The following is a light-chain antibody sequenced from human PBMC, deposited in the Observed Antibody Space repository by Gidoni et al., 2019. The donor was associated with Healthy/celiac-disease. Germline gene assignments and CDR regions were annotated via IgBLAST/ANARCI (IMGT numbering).Light chain of an antibody. V-gene: IGKV1-NL1*01. CDR2: TAS. J-gene: IGKJ1*01. Sequence: GDRVTITCRASQDISDSLAWYQQKPGKAPKLLLYTASRLESGVPSRFSGSGSGTDYTLTISSLQPEDFATYYCQHYYGTLWTFGQXTKVEIK. CDR3: QHYYGTLWT. CDR1: QDISDS.